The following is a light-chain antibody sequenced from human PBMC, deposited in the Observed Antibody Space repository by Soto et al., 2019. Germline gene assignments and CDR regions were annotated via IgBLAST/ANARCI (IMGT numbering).Light chain of an antibody. CDR2: EVT. V-gene: IGLV2-8*01. CDR1: SSDIGASTY. J-gene: IGLJ3*02. Sequence: QSALSQPPSASGSPGQSVTLSCTGTSSDIGASTYVSWYQQHPGRAPNLIVYEVTKPPSGVPDRFSGSKSGNTASLTVYGLQADDEAYYYCSSSAGHNNLVLGGGTKLTVL. CDR3: SSSAGHNNLV.